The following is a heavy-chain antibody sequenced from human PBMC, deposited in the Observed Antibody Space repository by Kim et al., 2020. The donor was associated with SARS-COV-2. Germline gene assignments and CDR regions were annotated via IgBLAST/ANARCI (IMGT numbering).Heavy chain of an antibody. Sequence: GGSLRLSCAASGFTFKAYWMAWVRQAPGKGPECVATIKSDGSEKYNVDSVKGRFTVSRDNAQNSLFLQMNSLRAEDAAVYYCAIYSHTLYASWGQGALVTVSS. CDR3: AIYSHTLYAS. CDR2: IKSDGSEK. D-gene: IGHD2-21*01. CDR1: GFTFKAYW. V-gene: IGHV3-7*03. J-gene: IGHJ5*02.